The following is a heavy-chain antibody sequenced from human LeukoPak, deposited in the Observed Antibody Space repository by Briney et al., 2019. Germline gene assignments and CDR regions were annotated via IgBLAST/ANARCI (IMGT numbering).Heavy chain of an antibody. CDR3: ARDPYSGAYYEGYYYYYMDV. CDR2: ITSSSSYK. V-gene: IGHV3-21*01. Sequence: GGSLRLSCAASGFTFSSYGMSWVRQAPGKGLEWISSITSSSSYKFYADSVKGRFTISRDNAKNSLYLQMNSLRAEDTAVYYCARDPYSGAYYEGYYYYYMDVWGKGTTVTVSS. CDR1: GFTFSSYG. J-gene: IGHJ6*03. D-gene: IGHD1-26*01.